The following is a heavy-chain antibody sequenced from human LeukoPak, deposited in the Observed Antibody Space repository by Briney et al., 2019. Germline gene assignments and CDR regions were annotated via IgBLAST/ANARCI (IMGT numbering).Heavy chain of an antibody. J-gene: IGHJ4*02. V-gene: IGHV3-23*01. CDR3: AKDFRIGYSAHFDY. CDR2: IYENGGAT. Sequence: GGSLRLSCVGSGCTFRSHAMSWVRQAPEKGLEFVSGIYENGGATYYADSVKGRFSISRDNSKNTLYLQMDSLRGEDTAVYYCAKDFRIGYSAHFDYWGQGALVTVSS. D-gene: IGHD2-21*01. CDR1: GCTFRSHA.